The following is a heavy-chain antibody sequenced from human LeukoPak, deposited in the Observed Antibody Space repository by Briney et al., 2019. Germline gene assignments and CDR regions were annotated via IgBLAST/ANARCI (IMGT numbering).Heavy chain of an antibody. V-gene: IGHV4-34*01. Sequence: PSETLSLTCTVSGGSISSYYWSWIRQPPGKGLEWIGEINHSGSTNYNPSLKSRVTISVDTSKNQFSLKLSSVTAADTAVYYCASVGKFYRALDYGMDVWGQGTTVTVSS. CDR3: ASVGKFYRALDYGMDV. CDR1: GGSISSYY. J-gene: IGHJ6*02. CDR2: INHSGST. D-gene: IGHD1-26*01.